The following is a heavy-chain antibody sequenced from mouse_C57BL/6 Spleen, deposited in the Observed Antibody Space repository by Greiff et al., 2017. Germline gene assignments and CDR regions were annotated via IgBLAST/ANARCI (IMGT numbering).Heavy chain of an antibody. V-gene: IGHV1-54*01. Sequence: VQLQQSGAELVRPGTSVKVSCKASGYAFTNYLIEWVKQRPGQGLEWIGVINPGSGGTNYNEKFKGKATLTADKSSSTAYMQLSSLTSEDSAVYFCARSGGSSYHWYFDVWGTGTTVTVSS. D-gene: IGHD1-1*01. J-gene: IGHJ1*03. CDR3: ARSGGSSYHWYFDV. CDR2: INPGSGGT. CDR1: GYAFTNYL.